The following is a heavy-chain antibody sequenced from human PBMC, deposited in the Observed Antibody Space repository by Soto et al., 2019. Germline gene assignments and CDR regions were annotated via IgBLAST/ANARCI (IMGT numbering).Heavy chain of an antibody. D-gene: IGHD2-8*01. Sequence: SETLSLTCTVSGGSISSGGYYWSWIRQHPGKGLEWIGYIYYSGSTYYNPSLKSRVTISVDTSKNQFSLKLSSVTAADTAVYYCARSPVGFCTNGVCYTGYYYMDVWGKGTTVTVSS. J-gene: IGHJ6*03. CDR3: ARSPVGFCTNGVCYTGYYYMDV. CDR1: GGSISSGGYY. CDR2: IYYSGST. V-gene: IGHV4-31*03.